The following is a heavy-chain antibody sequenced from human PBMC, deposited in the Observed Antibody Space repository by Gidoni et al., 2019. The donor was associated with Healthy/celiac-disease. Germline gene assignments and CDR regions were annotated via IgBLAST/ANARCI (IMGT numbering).Heavy chain of an antibody. CDR1: GDSISRSSYY. J-gene: IGHJ2*01. Sequence: QLQLQESGPGLLRPSEPLSLPSTVPGDSISRSSYYWGWIRKPPGQGLEWSGSIYYSGSTYYNPSLKSRGTISVDTAKNQLSLKLSAVTAADTAVYYCARKSSSWYVEPGCFDLWGRGTLVTVSS. CDR3: ARKSSSWYVEPGCFDL. D-gene: IGHD6-13*01. CDR2: IYYSGST. V-gene: IGHV4-39*01.